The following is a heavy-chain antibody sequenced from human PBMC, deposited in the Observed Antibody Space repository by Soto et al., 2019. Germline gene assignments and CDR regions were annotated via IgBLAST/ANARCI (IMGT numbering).Heavy chain of an antibody. J-gene: IGHJ6*02. CDR1: GFTFSSYG. CDR2: ISYDGSNE. D-gene: IGHD3-10*01. Sequence: GGSLRLSCAASGFTFSSYGTHWVRQAPGKGLEWVAVISYDGSNEYYADSVKGRFTISRDNSKNTLYLQMNSLRAEDTAVYYCARDRDYYGSGSYFIDFYYYYYGMDVWGQGTTVTVPS. CDR3: ARDRDYYGSGSYFIDFYYYYYGMDV. V-gene: IGHV3-30*03.